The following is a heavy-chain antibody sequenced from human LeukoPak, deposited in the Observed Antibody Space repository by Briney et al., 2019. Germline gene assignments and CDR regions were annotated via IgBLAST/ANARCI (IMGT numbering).Heavy chain of an antibody. D-gene: IGHD5-18*01. CDR1: GFTFSSYW. CDR3: ARGLGGNSYGTGY. J-gene: IGHJ4*02. Sequence: GGSLRLSCAASGFTFSSYWMHWVRQAPGKGLVWVSRINGDGSSTSYADSVKGRFTISRDNAKNTLYLQMNSLRAEDTAVYYCARGLGGNSYGTGYWGQGTLVTVSS. V-gene: IGHV3-74*01. CDR2: INGDGSST.